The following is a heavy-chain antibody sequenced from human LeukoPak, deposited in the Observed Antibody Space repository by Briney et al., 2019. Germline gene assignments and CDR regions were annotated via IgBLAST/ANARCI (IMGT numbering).Heavy chain of an antibody. Sequence: SETLSLTCAVYGGSFSGYYWSWIRQPPGKGLEWIGEINHSGSTNYNPSLKSRLSISIDTSKNQFSLKLSSVTAADTAVYYCARGPLALLWFGELWPGWRAFDIWGQGTMVTVSS. V-gene: IGHV4-34*01. J-gene: IGHJ3*02. CDR1: GGSFSGYY. CDR3: ARGPLALLWFGELWPGWRAFDI. CDR2: INHSGST. D-gene: IGHD3-10*01.